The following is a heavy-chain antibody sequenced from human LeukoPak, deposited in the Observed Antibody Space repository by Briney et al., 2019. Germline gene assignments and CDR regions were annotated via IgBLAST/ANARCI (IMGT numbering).Heavy chain of an antibody. Sequence: ASVKVSCKASGYTFTGYYMHWVRQAPGQGLEWMGWINPNSGGTNYAQKFQGWVTMTRDTSISTAYMGLSRLRSDDTAVYYCAREWGLAYCGGDCYSGLDYWGQGTLVTVSS. CDR2: INPNSGGT. CDR3: AREWGLAYCGGDCYSGLDY. D-gene: IGHD2-21*02. V-gene: IGHV1-2*04. CDR1: GYTFTGYY. J-gene: IGHJ4*02.